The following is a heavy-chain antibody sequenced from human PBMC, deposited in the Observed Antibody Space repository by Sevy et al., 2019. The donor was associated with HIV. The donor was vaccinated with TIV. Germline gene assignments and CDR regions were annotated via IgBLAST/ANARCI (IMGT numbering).Heavy chain of an antibody. CDR1: GYTFSSYG. J-gene: IGHJ5*02. D-gene: IGHD3-16*01. CDR3: GVLSTARGKSNWFDP. V-gene: IGHV1-18*01. Sequence: ASVKVSCKASGYTFSSYGISWVRQAPGQGLEWMGWIGAYNGNRKYAQNLQDRVTMTTDTSTSTAYMELRSLRPDDTAVDFCGVLSTARGKSNWFDPWGQGTLVTVSS. CDR2: IGAYNGNR.